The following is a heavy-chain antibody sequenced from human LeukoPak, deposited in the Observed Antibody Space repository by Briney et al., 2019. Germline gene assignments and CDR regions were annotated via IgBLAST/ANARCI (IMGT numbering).Heavy chain of an antibody. CDR3: ARGHRYCSSTSCYTPYNWFDS. Sequence: ASVKVSCKASGYTFTGYYMHWVRQAPGQGLEWMGWINPNSGGTNYAQKFQGRVTMTRDTSISTAYMELSRLRSDDTAVYYCARGHRYCSSTSCYTPYNWFDSWGEGTLVTVSS. J-gene: IGHJ5*01. CDR1: GYTFTGYY. CDR2: INPNSGGT. D-gene: IGHD2-2*02. V-gene: IGHV1-2*02.